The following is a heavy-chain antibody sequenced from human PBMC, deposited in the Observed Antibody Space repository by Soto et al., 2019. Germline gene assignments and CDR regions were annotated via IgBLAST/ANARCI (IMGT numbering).Heavy chain of an antibody. CDR1: GFTFSSYG. D-gene: IGHD2-2*01. Sequence: QVQLVESGGGVVQPGRSLRLSCAASGFTFSSYGMHWVRQAPGKGLEWVAVISYDGSNKYYADSVKGRFTISRDNSKNPLSWQMNTRRAEDTAVYSCAKGPATVLVPAAMNYYYGMDVWGQGTTVTVSS. V-gene: IGHV3-30*18. CDR2: ISYDGSNK. CDR3: AKGPATVLVPAAMNYYYGMDV. J-gene: IGHJ6*02.